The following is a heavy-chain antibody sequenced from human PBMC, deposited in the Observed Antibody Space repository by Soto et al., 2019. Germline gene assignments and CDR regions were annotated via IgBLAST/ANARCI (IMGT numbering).Heavy chain of an antibody. J-gene: IGHJ2*01. Sequence: QVQLVESGGGVVQPGRSLRLSCAASGFTFSSYAMHWVRQAPGKGLEWVAVISYDGSNKYYADSVKGRFTISRDNSKNTLYLLMNSLRAEDTAVYYCARDREGSVTAILYWYFDLWGRGTLVTVSS. V-gene: IGHV3-30-3*01. CDR2: ISYDGSNK. CDR3: ARDREGSVTAILYWYFDL. D-gene: IGHD2-21*02. CDR1: GFTFSSYA.